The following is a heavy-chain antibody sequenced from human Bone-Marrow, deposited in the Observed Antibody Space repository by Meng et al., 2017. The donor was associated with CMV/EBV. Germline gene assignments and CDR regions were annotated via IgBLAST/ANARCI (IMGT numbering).Heavy chain of an antibody. D-gene: IGHD6-19*01. CDR2: ISGSGGST. Sequence: GESLKISCAASGFTVSSNYMSWVRQAPGKGLEWVSAISGSGGSTYYADSVKGRFTISRDNSKNTLYLQMNSLRAEDTAVYYCAKEGSGWYYGMDVWGQGTTVTVSS. CDR3: AKEGSGWYYGMDV. CDR1: GFTVSSNY. V-gene: IGHV3-23*01. J-gene: IGHJ6*02.